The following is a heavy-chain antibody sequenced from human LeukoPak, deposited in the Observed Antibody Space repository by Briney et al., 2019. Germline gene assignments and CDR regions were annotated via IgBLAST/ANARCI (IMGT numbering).Heavy chain of an antibody. CDR1: GGSISSSSYY. CDR2: IYDSGRT. V-gene: IGHV4-39*01. J-gene: IGHJ3*02. Sequence: SETLSLTCTVSGGSISSSSYYWGWIRQPPGKGLEWIGSIYDSGRTYYNPSPTSRVTISVDTSKDQFSLILSSVTAADTAVYYCARLDYYDSRKPIDAFDIWGQGTMVTVS. D-gene: IGHD3-22*01. CDR3: ARLDYYDSRKPIDAFDI.